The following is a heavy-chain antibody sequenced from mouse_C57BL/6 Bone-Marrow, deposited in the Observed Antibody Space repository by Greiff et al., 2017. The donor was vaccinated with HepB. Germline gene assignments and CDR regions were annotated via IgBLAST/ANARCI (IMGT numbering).Heavy chain of an antibody. Sequence: QVQLQQSGAELVRPGASVTLSCKASGYTFTDYEMHWVKQTPVHGLEWIGAIDPETGGTAYNQKFKGKAILTADKSSSTAYMELRSLTSEDSAVYYCTRIGWDGYDGYWGQGTTLTVSS. V-gene: IGHV1-15*01. J-gene: IGHJ2*01. D-gene: IGHD2-2*01. CDR1: GYTFTDYE. CDR2: IDPETGGT. CDR3: TRIGWDGYDGY.